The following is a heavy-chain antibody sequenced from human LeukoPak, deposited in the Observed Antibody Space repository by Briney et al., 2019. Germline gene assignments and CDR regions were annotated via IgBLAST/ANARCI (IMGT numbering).Heavy chain of an antibody. Sequence: GGSLRLSCAASGLTFTNYGMTWVRQAPGKGLEWVSSISGSGSDTYYADSVKGRFTISRDNSKNTLYVQMVSLRAEDTAIYYCAGSSGWWAHVYWGQGTLVTVSS. V-gene: IGHV3-23*01. J-gene: IGHJ4*02. D-gene: IGHD6-19*01. CDR3: AGSSGWWAHVY. CDR2: ISGSGSDT. CDR1: GLTFTNYG.